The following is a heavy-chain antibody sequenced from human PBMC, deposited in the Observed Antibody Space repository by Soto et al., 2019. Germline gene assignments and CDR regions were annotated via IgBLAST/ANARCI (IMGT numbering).Heavy chain of an antibody. V-gene: IGHV1-69*13. Sequence: ASVKVSCKASGGTFSSYAISWVRQAPGQGLEWMGGIIPIFGTANYAQKFQGRVTITADESTSTAYMELSSLRSEDTAVYYCARGLTYLRFIESLAYYYYGMDVWGQGTTVTVSS. CDR3: ARGLTYLRFIESLAYYYYGMDV. J-gene: IGHJ6*02. CDR1: GGTFSSYA. CDR2: IIPIFGTA. D-gene: IGHD3-3*01.